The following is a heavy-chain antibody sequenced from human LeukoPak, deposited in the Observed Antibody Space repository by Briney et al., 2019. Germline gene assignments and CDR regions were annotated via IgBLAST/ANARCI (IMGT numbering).Heavy chain of an antibody. CDR2: IYPGDSDT. J-gene: IGHJ3*02. D-gene: IGHD2-2*02. V-gene: IGHV5-51*01. Sequence: RGESLKISCKGSGYSFTSYWIGWVRQIPGKGLEWMGIIYPGDSDTRYSPSFQGQVTISADKSISTAYLQWSSLKASDTAMYYCARHHTETPEYCSSTSCYTDAFDIWGQGTMVTVSS. CDR1: GYSFTSYW. CDR3: ARHHTETPEYCSSTSCYTDAFDI.